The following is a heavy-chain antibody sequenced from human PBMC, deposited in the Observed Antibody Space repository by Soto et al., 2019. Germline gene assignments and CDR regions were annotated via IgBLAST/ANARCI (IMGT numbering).Heavy chain of an antibody. CDR1: GFTFSSYD. CDR2: IGTAGDT. V-gene: IGHV3-13*01. D-gene: IGHD2-15*01. Sequence: GGSLRLSCAASGFTFSSYDMHWVRQATGKGLEWVSAIGTAGDTYYPGSVKGRFTISRENAKNSLDLQMNSLRAGDTAVYYCARGGVVAARTHAFDIWGQGTMVTVSS. CDR3: ARGGVVAARTHAFDI. J-gene: IGHJ3*02.